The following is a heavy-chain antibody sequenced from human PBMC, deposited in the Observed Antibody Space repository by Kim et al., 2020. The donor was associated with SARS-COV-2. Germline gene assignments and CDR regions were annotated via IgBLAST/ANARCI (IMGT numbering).Heavy chain of an antibody. D-gene: IGHD3-10*01. CDR2: ISYDGSNK. CDR3: ARVSGEMVRGVIIAYYYGMDV. CDR1: GFTFSSYA. Sequence: GGSLRLSCAASGFTFSSYAMHWVRQAPGKGLEWVAVISYDGSNKYYADSVKGRFTISRDNSKNTLYLQMNSLRAEETAVYYCARVSGEMVRGVIIAYYYGMDVWGQGTTVTVSS. V-gene: IGHV3-30*04. J-gene: IGHJ6*02.